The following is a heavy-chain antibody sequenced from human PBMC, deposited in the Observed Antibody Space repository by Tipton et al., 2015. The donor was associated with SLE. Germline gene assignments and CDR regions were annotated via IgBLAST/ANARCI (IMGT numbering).Heavy chain of an antibody. CDR2: INHSGST. CDR3: ARGGGGYSSSWYYYYYYMDV. CDR1: GGSFNGFY. J-gene: IGHJ6*03. D-gene: IGHD6-13*01. Sequence: TLSLTCAVYGGSFNGFYWNWIRQSPGKGLEWIGEINHSGSTNYNPSIKSRVTISVDTSKNQFSLKLNSVTAADTAVYYCARGGGGYSSSWYYYYYYMDVWGKGTTVTVSS. V-gene: IGHV4-34*01.